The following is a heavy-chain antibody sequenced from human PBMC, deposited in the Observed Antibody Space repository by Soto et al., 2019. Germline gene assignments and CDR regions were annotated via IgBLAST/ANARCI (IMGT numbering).Heavy chain of an antibody. V-gene: IGHV1-18*01. CDR2: ISTYNGNT. CDR1: GYTFTNYG. CDR3: ARTTVTASYYYKDV. J-gene: IGHJ6*03. D-gene: IGHD4-17*01. Sequence: ASVKVSCKAAGYTFTNYGFTWVRQAPGQGLEWLGWISTYNGNTKYAQKVQGRLTMTTDTSTSTANMELTSLRSDDTALYYCARTTVTASYYYKDVWGKGSTVTVSS.